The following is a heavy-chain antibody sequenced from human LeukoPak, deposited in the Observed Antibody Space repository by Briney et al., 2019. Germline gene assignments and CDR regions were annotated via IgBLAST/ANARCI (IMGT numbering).Heavy chain of an antibody. CDR2: ISSSSFKI. CDR3: VRDPSYGSSWYYYMDV. CDR1: GFTFNNYW. J-gene: IGHJ6*03. Sequence: GGSLRLSCAASGFTFNNYWMNWVRQAPGKGLEWVSYISSSSFKIGYADSVKGRFTISRDNSKNSLYLQMDSLRVEDTAVYYCVRDPSYGSSWYYYMDVWGKGTTVTVSS. D-gene: IGHD6-13*01. V-gene: IGHV3-48*04.